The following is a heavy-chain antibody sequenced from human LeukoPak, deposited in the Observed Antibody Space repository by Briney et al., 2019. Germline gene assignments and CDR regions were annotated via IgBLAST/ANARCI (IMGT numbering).Heavy chain of an antibody. CDR2: IHQDAGEK. D-gene: IGHD3-3*01. Sequence: GGSLRLSCAASGFSFSDSWMTWVRQTPGKGLQWVASIHQDAGEKQYVDSVRGRFTISRDNARNSLYLQMNSLRVEDTAVYYCARGSDRLPYYDFWSGYYSDFDYWGQGTLVTVSS. CDR3: ARGSDRLPYYDFWSGYYSDFDY. CDR1: GFSFSDSW. V-gene: IGHV3-7*05. J-gene: IGHJ4*02.